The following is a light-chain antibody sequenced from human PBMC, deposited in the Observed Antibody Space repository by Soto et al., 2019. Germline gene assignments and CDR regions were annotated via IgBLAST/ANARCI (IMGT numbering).Light chain of an antibody. CDR1: SSDVGGYNY. CDR2: DVS. CDR3: CSYAGSSPHYV. Sequence: QSVLTQPRSVSGSPGQSITISCTGTSSDVGGYNYVSWYRQHPGKAPKLMIYDVSKRPSGVPDRFSGSKSGNTASLTISGLQAEDEADYYCCSYAGSSPHYVFGTGTKLTVL. J-gene: IGLJ1*01. V-gene: IGLV2-11*01.